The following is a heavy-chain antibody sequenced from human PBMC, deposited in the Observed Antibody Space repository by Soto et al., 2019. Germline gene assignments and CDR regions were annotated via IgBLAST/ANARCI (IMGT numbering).Heavy chain of an antibody. CDR1: GFTSSSYW. V-gene: IGHV3-74*01. Sequence: EVQLVESGGGLVQPGGSLRLSCAASGFTSSSYWIHWVRQAPGKGLVWVSRISNDGSSTNYADSVKGRFTISRDNAKNTVYLQMNSLRAEDTAVYYCAXXXXXXXXXXXXSXXXXXIWXQGTMV. CDR2: ISNDGSST. J-gene: IGHJ3*02. CDR3: AXXXXXXXXXXXXSXXXXXI.